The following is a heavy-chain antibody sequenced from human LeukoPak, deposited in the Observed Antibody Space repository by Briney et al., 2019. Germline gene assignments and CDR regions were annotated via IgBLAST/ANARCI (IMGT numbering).Heavy chain of an antibody. CDR3: ARLEEAAAGTRGGYYFDY. CDR1: GGSISSSSYY. Sequence: SETLSLTCTVSGGSISSSSYYWGWIRQPPGKGLEWIGSIYYSGSTYYNPSLKSRVTISVDTSKNQFSLELSSVTAADTAVYYCARLEEAAAGTRGGYYFDYWGQGTLVTVSS. J-gene: IGHJ4*02. D-gene: IGHD6-13*01. CDR2: IYYSGST. V-gene: IGHV4-39*01.